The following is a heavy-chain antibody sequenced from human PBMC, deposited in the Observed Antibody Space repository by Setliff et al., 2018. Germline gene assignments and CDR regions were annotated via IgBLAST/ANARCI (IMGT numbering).Heavy chain of an antibody. V-gene: IGHV3-7*01. J-gene: IGHJ5*02. CDR2: IKQDGSHK. CDR3: ARDTGWGTFDT. D-gene: IGHD6-19*01. Sequence: SCAASGFTFSSYWMSWVRQAPGKGLEWVANIKQDGSHKYYVDSVKGRFTISRDNAKNSLYLQMNSLRADDTAVYYCARDTGWGTFDTWGQGTLVTVSS. CDR1: GFTFSSYW.